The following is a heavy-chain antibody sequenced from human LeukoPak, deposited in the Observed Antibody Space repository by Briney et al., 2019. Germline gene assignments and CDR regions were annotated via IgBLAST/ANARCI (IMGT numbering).Heavy chain of an antibody. CDR2: ISSSSTYI. J-gene: IGHJ4*02. V-gene: IGHV3-21*01. D-gene: IGHD5-18*01. Sequence: MSGGSLRLSCAASGFTFSSYSMNWVRQAPGKGLEWVSSISSSSTYIYYADSLKGRFTISRDNAKTTLPLQMNSLRPEDTAVYYCARVGTAMVLDYWGQGTLVTVSS. CDR3: ARVGTAMVLDY. CDR1: GFTFSSYS.